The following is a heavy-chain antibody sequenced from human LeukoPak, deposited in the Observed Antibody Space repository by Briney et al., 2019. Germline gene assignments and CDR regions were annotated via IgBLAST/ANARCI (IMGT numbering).Heavy chain of an antibody. V-gene: IGHV1-69*05. J-gene: IGHJ6*03. D-gene: IGHD3-10*01. CDR1: GGTFSSYA. CDR2: IIPIFGTA. CDR3: ARDQGSPYYYMDV. Sequence: ASVKVSCKASGGTFSSYAISWVRQAPGQGLEWMGRIIPIFGTANCAQKFQGRVTITTDESTSTAYMELSSLRSEDTAVYYCARDQGSPYYYMDVWGKGTTVTVSS.